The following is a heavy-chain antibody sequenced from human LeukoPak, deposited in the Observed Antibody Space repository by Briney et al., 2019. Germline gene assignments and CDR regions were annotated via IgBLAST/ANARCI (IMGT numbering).Heavy chain of an antibody. Sequence: GGSLRLSCAASGFTFSSYGMHWVRQAPGKGLEWVAVISYDGSNKYYADSVKGRFTISRDNSKNTLYLQMNSLRAEDTAVYYCAKEYSSSSHDLAFDIWGQGTMVTVSS. J-gene: IGHJ3*02. V-gene: IGHV3-30*18. CDR3: AKEYSSSSHDLAFDI. CDR1: GFTFSSYG. CDR2: ISYDGSNK. D-gene: IGHD6-6*01.